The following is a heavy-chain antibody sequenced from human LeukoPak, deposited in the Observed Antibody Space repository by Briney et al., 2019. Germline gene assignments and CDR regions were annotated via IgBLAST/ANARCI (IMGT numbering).Heavy chain of an antibody. CDR2: VNPDSGDT. J-gene: IGHJ4*02. D-gene: IGHD1-1*01. V-gene: IGHV1-8*01. Sequence: GASVKVSCKTSGYTFTNYDINWVRQAAGQGLEWMGWVNPDSGDTGFAQQFRGRVTITTNTSARIAYMEMSSLTSEDTAIYYCTRDWTYWGPGTLVAVS. CDR1: GYTFTNYD. CDR3: TRDWTY.